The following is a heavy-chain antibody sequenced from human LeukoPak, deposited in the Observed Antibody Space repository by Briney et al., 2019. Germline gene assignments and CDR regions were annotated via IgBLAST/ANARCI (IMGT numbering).Heavy chain of an antibody. CDR2: TYYRSKWYN. V-gene: IGHV6-1*01. D-gene: IGHD3-10*01. Sequence: SQTLSLTCAISGDSVSSNSAAWNWIRQSPSRGLEWLGSTYYRSKWYNDYAVSVKSRIIINPDTSKNQFSLQLNSVSPEDTAVYYCARAGVRGVGYYYYYMDVWGKGTTVTVSS. CDR1: GDSVSSNSAA. J-gene: IGHJ6*03. CDR3: ARAGVRGVGYYYYYMDV.